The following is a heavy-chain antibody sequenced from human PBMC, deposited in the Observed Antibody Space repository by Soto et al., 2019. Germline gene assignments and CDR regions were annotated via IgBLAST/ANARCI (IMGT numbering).Heavy chain of an antibody. CDR2: IYYSGIT. CDR3: ARRANDYGDSSYWFDP. J-gene: IGHJ5*02. V-gene: IGHV4-31*03. Sequence: QVQLQESGPGLVKTSQTLSLTCTVSGGSISSGGYYWSWIRQHPGKGLEWIGYIYYSGITYSNPSLESRVSISVDTSTNQFSLKLRSVTAADTAVYYCARRANDYGDSSYWFDPWGQGTLVTVSS. CDR1: GGSISSGGYY. D-gene: IGHD4-17*01.